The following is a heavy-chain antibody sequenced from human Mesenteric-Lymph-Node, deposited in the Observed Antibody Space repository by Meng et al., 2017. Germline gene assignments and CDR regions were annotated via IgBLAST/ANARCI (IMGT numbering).Heavy chain of an antibody. CDR1: GYTFSGSY. V-gene: IGHV1-2*06. CDR3: AIATAMVEIDY. CDR2: INPKSGGT. D-gene: IGHD5-18*01. J-gene: IGHJ4*02. Sequence: QVQLVQSGAAVKKSDASLKVSCKASGYTFSGSYMHWVRQAAGQGLEWMGRINPKSGGTNYEQKFQGRVNMTRDTSISTAYMDLSRMRSDDTAVYYCAIATAMVEIDYWGQGTLVTVSS.